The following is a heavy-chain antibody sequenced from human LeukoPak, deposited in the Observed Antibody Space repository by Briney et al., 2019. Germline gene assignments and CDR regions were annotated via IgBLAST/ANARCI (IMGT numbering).Heavy chain of an antibody. CDR3: ARGDSIVVVPAASYDV. J-gene: IGHJ6*04. CDR2: MNPNSGNT. Sequence: ASVKVSCKASGYTFTSYDINWVRQATGQGLEWMGWMNPNSGNTGYAQKFQGRVTITRNTSISTAYMELSSLRSEDTAVYYCARGDSIVVVPAASYDVWGKGTTVTVSS. CDR1: GYTFTSYD. V-gene: IGHV1-8*03. D-gene: IGHD2-2*01.